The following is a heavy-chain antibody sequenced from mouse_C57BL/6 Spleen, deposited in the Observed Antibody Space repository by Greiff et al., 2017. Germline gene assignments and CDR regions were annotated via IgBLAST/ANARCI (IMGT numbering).Heavy chain of an antibody. CDR1: GFTFSDYY. D-gene: IGHD4-1*01. CDR3: ARDRLGLDY. V-gene: IGHV5-16*01. J-gene: IGHJ2*01. Sequence: EVQVVESEGGLVQPGSSMKLSCTASGFTFSDYYMAWVRQVPEKGLEWVANINYDGSSTYYLDSLKSRFIISRDNAKNILYLQMSSLKSEDTATYYCARDRLGLDYWGQGTTRTVSS. CDR2: INYDGSST.